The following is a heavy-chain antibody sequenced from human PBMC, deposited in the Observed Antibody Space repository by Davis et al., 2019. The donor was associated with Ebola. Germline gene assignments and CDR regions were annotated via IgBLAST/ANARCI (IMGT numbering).Heavy chain of an antibody. J-gene: IGHJ3*02. Sequence: GGSLRLSCAASGFTFSSYSMNWVRQAPGKGLEWVSSISSSSSYIYYADSVKGRFTISRDNAKNSLYLQMNSLRAADTAVYYCARETYYYDSSGYYRDAFDIWGQGTMVTVSS. CDR3: ARETYYYDSSGYYRDAFDI. CDR2: ISSSSSYI. D-gene: IGHD3-22*01. V-gene: IGHV3-21*04. CDR1: GFTFSSYS.